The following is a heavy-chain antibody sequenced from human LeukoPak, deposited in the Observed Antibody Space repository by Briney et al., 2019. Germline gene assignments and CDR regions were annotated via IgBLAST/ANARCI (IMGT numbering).Heavy chain of an antibody. Sequence: TGGSLRLSCAASGFTFSSPWLYWVRQAPGKGLVWVSRINGDGSITSYADSVKGRFTISRDNAKNTLYLQMNSLRAEDTAVYYCTRWVTTIDYWGQGTLVTVSS. J-gene: IGHJ4*02. D-gene: IGHD4-17*01. CDR2: INGDGSIT. CDR3: TRWVTTIDY. CDR1: GFTFSSPW. V-gene: IGHV3-74*01.